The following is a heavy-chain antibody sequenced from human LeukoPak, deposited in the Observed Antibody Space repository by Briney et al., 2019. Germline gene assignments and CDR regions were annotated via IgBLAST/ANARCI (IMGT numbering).Heavy chain of an antibody. CDR2: IYYSGST. CDR3: ARDSPYDSSGYYPNWFDP. V-gene: IGHV4-31*03. Sequence: SQTLSLTCTVSGGSISSGGYYWSWIRQHPGTGLEWIGYIYYSGSTYYNPSLKSRVTISVDTSKNQFSLKLSSVTAADTAVYYCARDSPYDSSGYYPNWFDPWGQGTLVTVFS. D-gene: IGHD3-22*01. J-gene: IGHJ5*02. CDR1: GGSISSGGYY.